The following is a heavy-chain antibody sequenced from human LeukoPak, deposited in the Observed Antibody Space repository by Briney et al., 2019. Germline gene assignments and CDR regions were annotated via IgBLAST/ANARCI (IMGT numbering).Heavy chain of an antibody. CDR3: ARAAAVAGREDYYYYMDV. CDR1: GGTFSSYA. CDR2: IIPIFGTA. D-gene: IGHD6-19*01. J-gene: IGHJ6*03. V-gene: IGHV1-69*05. Sequence: SVKVSCKASGGTFSSYAISWVRQAPGQGLEWMGRIIPIFGTANYAQKFQGRVTITTDASTSTAYMELSSLRSEDTAVYYCARAAAVAGREDYYYYMDVWGKGTTVTVSS.